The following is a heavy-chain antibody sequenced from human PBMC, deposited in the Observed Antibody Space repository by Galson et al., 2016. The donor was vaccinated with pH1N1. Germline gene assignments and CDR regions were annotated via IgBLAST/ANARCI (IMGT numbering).Heavy chain of an antibody. Sequence: TLSLTCSVSGGSISSETYYWGWIRQPPGKGLEWIGGIHYSGTTYHNPSLKSRVTLSVDTSKNQFSLKVTSVTAADTAVYYFARAGGIWYDFAYWGQGSLLTV. D-gene: IGHD6-13*01. V-gene: IGHV4-39*07. CDR3: ARAGGIWYDFAY. J-gene: IGHJ4*02. CDR2: IHYSGTT. CDR1: GGSISSETYY.